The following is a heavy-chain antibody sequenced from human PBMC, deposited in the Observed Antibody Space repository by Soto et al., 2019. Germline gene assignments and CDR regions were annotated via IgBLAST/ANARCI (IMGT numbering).Heavy chain of an antibody. CDR3: ARHYYTLWSGSYSGYSYFDF. J-gene: IGHJ2*01. CDR2: IHPRDSDT. Sequence: EYLMVSLQGFGYLFSDYWIDGMRQMPGRGLEWMGIIHPRDSDTKYSASFQGNVTFSLDTSISTAFLYWNSLTASATAIYDCARHYYTLWSGSYSGYSYFDFWGRGTLVTV. V-gene: IGHV5-51*01. CDR1: GYLFSDYW. D-gene: IGHD3-3*01.